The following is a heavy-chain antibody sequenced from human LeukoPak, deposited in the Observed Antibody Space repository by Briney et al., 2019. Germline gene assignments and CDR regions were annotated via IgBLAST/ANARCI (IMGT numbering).Heavy chain of an antibody. D-gene: IGHD6-6*01. J-gene: IGHJ4*02. CDR1: GFTFSSYW. CDR3: AGRAYSSSATKPSYFDY. Sequence: GGSLRLSCAASGFTFSSYWMSWVRQAPGKGLEWVANIKQDGSEKYCVDSVKGRFTISRDNAKNSLYLQMNSLRAEDTAVYYCAGRAYSSSATKPSYFDYWGQGTLVTVSS. CDR2: IKQDGSEK. V-gene: IGHV3-7*01.